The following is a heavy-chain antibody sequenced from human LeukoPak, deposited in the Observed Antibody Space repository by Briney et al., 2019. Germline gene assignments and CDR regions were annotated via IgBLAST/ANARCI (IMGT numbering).Heavy chain of an antibody. Sequence: PGGSLRLSCAASGFTFSSYWMHWVRQAPGKGLVWVSRISSDGISTNYADSVKGRFTISRDNSKNTLYLQMNSLRAEDTAVYYCARDPVDYYDSSGYYLDYWGQGTLVTVSS. CDR2: ISSDGIST. J-gene: IGHJ4*02. V-gene: IGHV3-74*01. CDR1: GFTFSSYW. CDR3: ARDPVDYYDSSGYYLDY. D-gene: IGHD3-22*01.